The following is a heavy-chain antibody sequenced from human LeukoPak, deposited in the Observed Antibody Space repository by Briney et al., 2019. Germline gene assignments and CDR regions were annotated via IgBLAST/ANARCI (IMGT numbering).Heavy chain of an antibody. Sequence: SETLSLTCTVSGGSISSSSYYWGWIRQPPGKGLEWIGSIYYSGSTYYNPSLKSRVTISVDTSKNQFSLKLSSVTAADTAVYYCARLYGSGSYPHYFDYWGQGTLVTVSS. D-gene: IGHD3-10*01. CDR1: GGSISSSSYY. J-gene: IGHJ4*02. CDR2: IYYSGST. V-gene: IGHV4-39*01. CDR3: ARLYGSGSYPHYFDY.